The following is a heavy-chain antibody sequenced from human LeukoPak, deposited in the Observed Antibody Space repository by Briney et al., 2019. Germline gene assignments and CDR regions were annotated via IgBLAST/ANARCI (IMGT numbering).Heavy chain of an antibody. CDR3: ARQFVGYSFFDY. V-gene: IGHV4-39*01. Sequence: SETLSLTCTVSGGSVSSSSYYWGWIRQPPGKGLEWIGSIYYSGSTYHNPSLKSRVTISVDTSKNQFSLKLSSVTAADTAVYYCARQFVGYSFFDYWGQGTLVTVSS. CDR2: IYYSGST. D-gene: IGHD5-18*01. CDR1: GGSVSSSSYY. J-gene: IGHJ4*02.